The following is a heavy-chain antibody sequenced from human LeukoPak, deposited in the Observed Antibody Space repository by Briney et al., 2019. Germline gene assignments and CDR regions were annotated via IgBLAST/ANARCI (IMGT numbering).Heavy chain of an antibody. CDR2: IIPIFGTA. J-gene: IGHJ4*02. CDR1: GGTFSSYA. Sequence: GASVKVSCKASGGTFSSYAISWVRQAPGQGLEWMGGIIPIFGTANYAQKFQGRVTITADESTSTAYMELSSLRSEDTAVYYCARDLSVGYCSSTGCYGGGYWGQGTLVTVSS. V-gene: IGHV1-69*13. CDR3: ARDLSVGYCSSTGCYGGGY. D-gene: IGHD2-2*01.